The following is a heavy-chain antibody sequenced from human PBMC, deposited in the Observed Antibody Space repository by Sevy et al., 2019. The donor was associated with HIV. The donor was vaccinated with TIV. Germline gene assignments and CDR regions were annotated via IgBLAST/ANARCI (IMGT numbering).Heavy chain of an antibody. CDR3: TTEVTTDYFDY. Sequence: GGSLRLSCAASGFTFSNAWMSWVRQAPGKGLEWVGRIKRKTDGGTTDYAAPVKGRFTISRDDSKNTLYLQMNSLKTEDTAVYYCTTEVTTDYFDYWAQGTLVTVSS. CDR1: GFTFSNAW. D-gene: IGHD4-17*01. J-gene: IGHJ4*02. CDR2: IKRKTDGGTT. V-gene: IGHV3-15*01.